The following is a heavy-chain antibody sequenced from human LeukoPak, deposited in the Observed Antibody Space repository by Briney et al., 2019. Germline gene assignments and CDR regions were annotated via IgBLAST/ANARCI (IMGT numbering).Heavy chain of an antibody. CDR3: ASAPRGSVIPYELPAGP. CDR1: GGTFSSYA. V-gene: IGHV1-69*05. CDR2: IIPIFGTA. D-gene: IGHD3-16*02. J-gene: IGHJ5*02. Sequence: GASVKVSCKASGGTFSSYAISWVRQAPGQGLEWMGGIIPIFGTANYAQKFQGRVTITTDESTSTAYMELSSLRSEDTAVYYCASAPRGSVIPYELPAGPWGQGTLVTVSS.